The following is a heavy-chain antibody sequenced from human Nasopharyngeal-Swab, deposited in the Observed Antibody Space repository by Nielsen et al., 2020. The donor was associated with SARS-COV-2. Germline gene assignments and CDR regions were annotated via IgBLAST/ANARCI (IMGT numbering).Heavy chain of an antibody. V-gene: IGHV3-48*04. CDR2: ISSSSSTI. Sequence: GESLKISCAASGFTFSSYSMNWVRQAPGKGLEWVSYISSSSSTIYYADSVKGRFTISRDNGQNSLYLQMNSLRAEDTAVYYCARDRYSYGFYGIDVWGQGTTVTVSS. J-gene: IGHJ6*02. D-gene: IGHD5-18*01. CDR1: GFTFSSYS. CDR3: ARDRYSYGFYGIDV.